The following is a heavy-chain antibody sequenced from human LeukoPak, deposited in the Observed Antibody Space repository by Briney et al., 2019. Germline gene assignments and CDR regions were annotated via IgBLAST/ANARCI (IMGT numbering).Heavy chain of an antibody. CDR3: ARGGARIYDFWSGYHDDFDC. CDR2: INHSGST. D-gene: IGHD3-3*01. J-gene: IGHJ4*02. V-gene: IGHV4-34*01. Sequence: SETLSLTCAVYGGSFSGYYWSWIRQPPGKGLEWIGEINHSGSTNYNPSLKSRVTISVDTSKNQFSLKLSSVTAADTAVYYCARGGARIYDFWSGYHDDFDCWGQGTLVTVSS. CDR1: GGSFSGYY.